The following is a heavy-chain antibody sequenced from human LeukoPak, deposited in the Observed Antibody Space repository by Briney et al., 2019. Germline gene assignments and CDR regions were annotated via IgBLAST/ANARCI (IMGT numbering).Heavy chain of an antibody. CDR1: GGSISSSSYY. D-gene: IGHD6-19*01. CDR2: IYYSGST. V-gene: IGHV4-39*07. CDR3: ARGPRINGIAVAGRVWFDP. Sequence: PSETLSLTCTVSGGSISSSSYYWGWIRQPPGKGLEWIGSIYYSGSTYYNPSLKSRVTISVDTSKNQFSLKLSSVTAADTAVYYCARGPRINGIAVAGRVWFDPWGQGTLVTVSS. J-gene: IGHJ5*02.